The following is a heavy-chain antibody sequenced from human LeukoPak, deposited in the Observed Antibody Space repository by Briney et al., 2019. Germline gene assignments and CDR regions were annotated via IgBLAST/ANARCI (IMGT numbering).Heavy chain of an antibody. CDR3: ARDFLYSGSCDY. J-gene: IGHJ4*02. CDR1: GFTFSDYY. V-gene: IGHV3-11*04. Sequence: PGGSLRLSCAASGFTFSDYYKSWIRQAPGKGLEWVSYISSSGSTIYYADSVKGRFTISRDNSKNTLYLQMNSLRAEDTAVYYCARDFLYSGSCDYWGQGTLVTVSS. D-gene: IGHD1-26*01. CDR2: ISSSGSTI.